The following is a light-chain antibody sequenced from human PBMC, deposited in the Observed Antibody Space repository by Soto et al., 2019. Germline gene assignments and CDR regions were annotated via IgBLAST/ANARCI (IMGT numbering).Light chain of an antibody. CDR2: DAS. CDR1: QSVSSY. J-gene: IGKJ5*01. CDR3: QQRSNWPIT. Sequence: EIVLTQSPATLSLSPGERATLSCRASQSVSSYLAWYQQKPGQAPRLLIYDASNRASGTPARFSGSGSGTDFTRTSSSLEPEYVAVYYCQQRSNWPITFGQGTRLEIK. V-gene: IGKV3-11*01.